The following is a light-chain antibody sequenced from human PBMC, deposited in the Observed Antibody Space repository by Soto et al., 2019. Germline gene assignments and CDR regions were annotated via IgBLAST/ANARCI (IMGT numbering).Light chain of an antibody. Sequence: QSVLTQPPSVSGAPGQRVTISCTGSSSNIGAGYDVHWYQQRPGTAPKLLIFGNINRPSGVPDRFSGSKSGTSASLAITGLRAGYEGNYYAKPYATPRSALFVSGTGPKLPFL. CDR2: GNI. V-gene: IGLV1-40*01. CDR1: SSNIGAGYD. J-gene: IGLJ1*01. CDR3: KPYATPRSALFV.